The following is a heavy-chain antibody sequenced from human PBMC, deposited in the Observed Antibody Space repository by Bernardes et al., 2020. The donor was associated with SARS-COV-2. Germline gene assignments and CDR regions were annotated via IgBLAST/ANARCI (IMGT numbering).Heavy chain of an antibody. V-gene: IGHV4-59*01. D-gene: IGHD1-26*01. CDR1: GGSISSFY. CDR2: IHYSGRP. Sequence: SETLSLTCTVSGGSISSFYWTWIRQLPGKGLEWNGYIHYSGRPNYNPSLKSRVTISVDTSKNQFTLKLSSVTAAYTSVYYCASRYSGTYYFDYWGQGTLVTVSS. J-gene: IGHJ4*02. CDR3: ASRYSGTYYFDY.